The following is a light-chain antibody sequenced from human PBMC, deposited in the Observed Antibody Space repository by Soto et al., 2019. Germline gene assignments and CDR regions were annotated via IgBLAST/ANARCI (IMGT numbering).Light chain of an antibody. CDR2: DAS. V-gene: IGKV1-27*01. J-gene: IGKJ1*01. Sequence: DIQMTQSPSSLSASVGDRVTITCRASQGISNYLAWYQQKAGKVPKVLIYDASTLQSGVPSRISGSGSGTEFTLTISSLQPDDFATYYCQQYTSYPWTFGQGTKVEIK. CDR1: QGISNY. CDR3: QQYTSYPWT.